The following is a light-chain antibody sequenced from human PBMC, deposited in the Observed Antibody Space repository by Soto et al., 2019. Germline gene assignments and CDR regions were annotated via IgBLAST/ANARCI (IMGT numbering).Light chain of an antibody. V-gene: IGKV3-11*01. Sequence: EIVLTQSPATLSLSPGERATLSCRASQSVSSYLAWYQQKPGQAPRLLIYDASNRATGIPARFSGSGSGTDFSLTISSLEPEDFAVYYCQQRSNWPLTFVGGTNVEIK. CDR2: DAS. J-gene: IGKJ4*01. CDR3: QQRSNWPLT. CDR1: QSVSSY.